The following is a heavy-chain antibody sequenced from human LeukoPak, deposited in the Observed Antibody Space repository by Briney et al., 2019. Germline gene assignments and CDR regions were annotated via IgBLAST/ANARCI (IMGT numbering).Heavy chain of an antibody. CDR1: GDSVSSNIAT. CDR3: VRDNKGIAVSAAFDI. V-gene: IGHV6-1*01. Sequence: QTLSLTCAISGDSVSSNIATWNCIRQSPSGGLEWLGRTYYRSKWSNDYAVSVKGRIMINPDTSKYQFSLQLNSVTPEDTAVYYCVRDNKGIAVSAAFDIWGQGTMVTVS. D-gene: IGHD6-19*01. CDR2: TYYRSKWSN. J-gene: IGHJ3*02.